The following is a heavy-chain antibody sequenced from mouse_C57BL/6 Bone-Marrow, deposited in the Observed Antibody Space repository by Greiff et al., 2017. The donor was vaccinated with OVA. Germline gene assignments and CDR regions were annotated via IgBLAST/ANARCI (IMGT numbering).Heavy chain of an antibody. CDR1: GFTFSSYA. V-gene: IGHV5-4*01. J-gene: IGHJ1*03. Sequence: EVKLEESGGGLVKPGGSLKLSCAASGFTFSSYAMSWVRQTPEKRLEWVATISDGGSYTYYPDNVKGRFTISRDNAKNNLYLQMSHLKSEDTAMYYCAREDYYGSSYVDFDVWGTGTTVTVSS. D-gene: IGHD1-1*01. CDR3: AREDYYGSSYVDFDV. CDR2: ISDGGSYT.